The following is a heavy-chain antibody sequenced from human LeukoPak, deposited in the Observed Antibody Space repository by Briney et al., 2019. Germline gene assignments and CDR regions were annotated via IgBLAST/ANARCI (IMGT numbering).Heavy chain of an antibody. CDR3: AKGNGDYWGGYYFDY. J-gene: IGHJ4*02. Sequence: PGGSLRLSCAASGFTFDDYAMHWVRQAPGKGLEWVSLISGDGGSTYYADSVKGRFTISRDNSKNSLYLQMNSLRTEDTALYYCAKGNGDYWGGYYFDYWGQGTLVTASS. D-gene: IGHD4-17*01. V-gene: IGHV3-43*02. CDR2: ISGDGGST. CDR1: GFTFDDYA.